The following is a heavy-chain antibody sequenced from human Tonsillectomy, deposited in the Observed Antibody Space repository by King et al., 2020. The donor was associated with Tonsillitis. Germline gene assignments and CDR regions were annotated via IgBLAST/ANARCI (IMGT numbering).Heavy chain of an antibody. CDR3: ARESLKSPYYYDSSGYPYLDY. J-gene: IGHJ4*02. D-gene: IGHD3-22*01. Sequence: VQLQESGPGLVKPSETLSLTCIVSGGSISSYYWRWIRQSPGKGLEWIGNIYYSGITRYNPSLKSRVTISVDPSSTQFSLKLTSVTAADTAVYYCARESLKSPYYYDSSGYPYLDYWGQGTLVTVSS. CDR2: IYYSGIT. CDR1: GGSISSYY. V-gene: IGHV4-59*01.